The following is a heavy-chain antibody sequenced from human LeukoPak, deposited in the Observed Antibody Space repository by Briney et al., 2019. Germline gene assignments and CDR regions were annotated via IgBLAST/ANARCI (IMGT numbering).Heavy chain of an antibody. V-gene: IGHV4-39*07. CDR2: IYYSGST. D-gene: IGHD3-22*01. CDR1: GGSNSSSSYY. J-gene: IGHJ1*01. CDR3: ARAVDSSGFSTFQY. Sequence: SETLSLTCTVSGGSNSSSSYYWGWIRQPPGEGLEWIGSIYYSGSTYYNPSLKSRVTISVDTSKNQFSLKLSSVTAADTAVYYCARAVDSSGFSTFQYWGQGTLVTVSS.